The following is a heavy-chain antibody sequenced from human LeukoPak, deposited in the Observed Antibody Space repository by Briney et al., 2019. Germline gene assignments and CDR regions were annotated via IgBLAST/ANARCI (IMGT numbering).Heavy chain of an antibody. V-gene: IGHV1-2*02. CDR1: GYTFTGYY. D-gene: IGHD5-12*01. Sequence: GASVKVSCKASGYTFTGYYMHWVRQAPGQGLEWMGWINPNSGGTNYAQKFQGRVTMTRDTSISTAYMELSRLRSDDTAVYYCARISGYDESYFDYWGQGTLVTVSS. CDR3: ARISGYDESYFDY. J-gene: IGHJ4*02. CDR2: INPNSGGT.